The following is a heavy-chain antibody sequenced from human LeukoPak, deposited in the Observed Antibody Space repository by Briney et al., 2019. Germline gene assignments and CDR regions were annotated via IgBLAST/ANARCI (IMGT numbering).Heavy chain of an antibody. CDR3: ARGLQYFDY. V-gene: IGHV4-31*03. D-gene: IGHD2-15*01. Sequence: PSQTLSLTCTVSGGSLGSGGYYWNWIRQLPGKGLEWIGYIYFSGSTYYNPSLKSRVTISVDTSKNQFSLKLSSVTAADTTVYYCARGLQYFDYWGQGTLVTVSS. CDR1: GGSLGSGGYY. CDR2: IYFSGST. J-gene: IGHJ4*02.